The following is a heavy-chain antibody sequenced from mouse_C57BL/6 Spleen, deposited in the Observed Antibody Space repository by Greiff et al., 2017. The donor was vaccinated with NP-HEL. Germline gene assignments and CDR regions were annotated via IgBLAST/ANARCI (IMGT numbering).Heavy chain of an antibody. CDR3: ARRDDNYAMDY. V-gene: IGHV5-9*01. CDR2: ISGGGGNT. D-gene: IGHD2-12*01. Sequence: EVKLMESGGGLVKPGGSLKLSCAASGFTFSSYTMSWVRQTPEKRLEWVATISGGGGNTYYPDSVKGRFTISRDNAKNTLYLQMSSLRSEDTALYYCARRDDNYAMDYWCQGTSVTVSS. CDR1: GFTFSSYT. J-gene: IGHJ4*01.